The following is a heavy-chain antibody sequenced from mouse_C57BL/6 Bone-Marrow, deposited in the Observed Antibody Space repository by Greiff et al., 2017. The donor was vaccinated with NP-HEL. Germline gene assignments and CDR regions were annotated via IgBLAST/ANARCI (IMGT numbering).Heavy chain of an antibody. J-gene: IGHJ2*01. V-gene: IGHV1-81*01. CDR1: GYTFTSYG. D-gene: IGHD2-2*01. CDR2: IYPRSGNT. Sequence: QVQLKQSGAELARPGASVKLSCKASGYTFTSYGISWVKQRTGQGLEWIGEIYPRSGNTYYNEKFKGKATLTADKSSSTAYMELRSLTSEDSAVYFCARWLEVFDYWGQGTTLTVSS. CDR3: ARWLEVFDY.